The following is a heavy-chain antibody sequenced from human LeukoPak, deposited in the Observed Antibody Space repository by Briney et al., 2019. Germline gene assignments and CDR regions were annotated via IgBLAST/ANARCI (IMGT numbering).Heavy chain of an antibody. J-gene: IGHJ4*02. V-gene: IGHV3-48*03. CDR2: ISSSGSTI. D-gene: IGHD3-22*01. CDR3: ARRGVNYYDSSGYYYV. CDR1: GFTFSSYE. Sequence: GGSLRLSCAASGFTFSSYEMNWVRQAPGKGLEWVSYISSSGSTIYYADSVKGRFTISRDNAKNSLYLQMNSLRAEDTAVYYCARRGVNYYDSSGYYYVWGQGTLVTVSS.